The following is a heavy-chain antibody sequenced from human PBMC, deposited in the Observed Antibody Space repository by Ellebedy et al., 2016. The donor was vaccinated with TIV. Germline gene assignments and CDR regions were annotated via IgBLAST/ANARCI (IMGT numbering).Heavy chain of an antibody. CDR2: ISSSSSTI. CDR3: ARGVDSSGPYYFDY. D-gene: IGHD3-22*01. CDR1: GFTFSSYS. Sequence: GGSLRLSXAASGFTFSSYSMNWVRQAPGKGLEWVSYISSSSSTIYYADSVKGRFTISRDNAKNSLYLQMNSLRDEDTAVYYCARGVDSSGPYYFDYWGQGTLVTVSS. J-gene: IGHJ4*02. V-gene: IGHV3-48*02.